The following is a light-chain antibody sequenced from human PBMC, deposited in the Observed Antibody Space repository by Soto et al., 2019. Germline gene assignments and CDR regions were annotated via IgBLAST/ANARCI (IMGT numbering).Light chain of an antibody. CDR1: SSDVGGYNF. CDR2: DVT. V-gene: IGLV2-14*03. Sequence: QSVPTQPASVSGSPGQSITISCTGTSSDVGGYNFVSWYQQHPGRAPKLMIYDVTNRPSGVSNRFYGSKSGNTASLTISELQAEDEADYYCMSYVSSATYVFGTGTKLTVL. CDR3: MSYVSSATYV. J-gene: IGLJ1*01.